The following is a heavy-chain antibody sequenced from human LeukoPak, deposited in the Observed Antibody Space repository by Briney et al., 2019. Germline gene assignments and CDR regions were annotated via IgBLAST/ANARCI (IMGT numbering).Heavy chain of an antibody. CDR2: ISAYNGNT. D-gene: IGHD3-10*01. CDR1: GYTFTSYG. V-gene: IGHV1-18*01. Sequence: GASVKVSCKASGYTFTSYGISWVRQAPGQGLEWMGWISAYNGNTNYAQKLQGRVTMTTDTSTSTAYMELRSLRSDDTAVYYCARSRYRNGSGSYDFGYWGQGTLVTVSS. J-gene: IGHJ4*02. CDR3: ARSRYRNGSGSYDFGY.